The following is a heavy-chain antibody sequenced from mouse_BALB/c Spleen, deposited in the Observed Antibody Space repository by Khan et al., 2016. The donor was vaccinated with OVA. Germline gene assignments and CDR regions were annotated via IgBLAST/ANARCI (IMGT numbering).Heavy chain of an antibody. V-gene: IGHV1S132*01. D-gene: IGHD2-1*01. J-gene: IGHJ3*01. Sequence: QVQLQQSGTELVKPGASVKLSCKTSGYTFTSYWIQWVKQRPGQGLEWIGQIFPGTGTTYYTENFKGKATLTIDTSSTTAYMQLSSLTSEDSAVYFCARGYFGNYEIAYWGQGTLVTVSA. CDR2: IFPGTGTT. CDR1: GYTFTSYW. CDR3: ARGYFGNYEIAY.